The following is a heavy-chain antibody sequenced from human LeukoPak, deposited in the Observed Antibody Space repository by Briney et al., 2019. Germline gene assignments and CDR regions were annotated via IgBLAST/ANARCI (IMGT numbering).Heavy chain of an antibody. CDR2: ISYDGRNK. J-gene: IGHJ4*02. V-gene: IGHV3-30*18. CDR1: GFTFGSYG. D-gene: IGHD6-13*01. Sequence: GRSLRLSCAASGFTFGSYGMHWVRQAPGKGLEWVAVISYDGRNKYYVDSVKGRFTISRDNSKNTLYLQMNSLRVGDTAVYYCAKSFGYSRSWFDNWGQGTLVTVSS. CDR3: AKSFGYSRSWFDN.